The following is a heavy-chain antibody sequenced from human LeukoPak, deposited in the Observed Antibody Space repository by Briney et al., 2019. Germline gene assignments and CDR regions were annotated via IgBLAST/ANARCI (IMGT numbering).Heavy chain of an antibody. CDR1: GFTFSSYW. CDR3: ARYYYGSGSYYSYYYYYYGMDV. D-gene: IGHD3-10*01. Sequence: GGSLRLSCAASGFTFSSYWMSWVRQAPGKGLEWVANIKQDGSEKYYVDSVKGRFTISRDNAKNSLYLQMNGLRAEDTAVYYCARYYYGSGSYYSYYYYYYGMDVWGQGTTVTVSS. CDR2: IKQDGSEK. V-gene: IGHV3-7*01. J-gene: IGHJ6*02.